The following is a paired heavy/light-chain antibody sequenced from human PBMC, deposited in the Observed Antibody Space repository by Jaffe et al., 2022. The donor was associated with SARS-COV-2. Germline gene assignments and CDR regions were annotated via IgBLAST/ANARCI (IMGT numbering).Heavy chain of an antibody. Sequence: QVQLVQSGAEVKKPGASVKVSCKASGYTFTSYDINWVRQATGQGLEWMGWMNPNSGNTGYAQKFQGRVTMTRNTSISTAYMELSSLRSEDTAVYYCARGRCSSTSCYTDYYYGMDVWGQGTTVTVSS. D-gene: IGHD2-2*02. V-gene: IGHV1-8*01. CDR1: GYTFTSYD. CDR3: ARGRCSSTSCYTDYYYGMDV. J-gene: IGHJ6*02. CDR2: MNPNSGNT.
Light chain of an antibody. CDR3: QSADSSGTYRGV. Sequence: SYELTQPPSVSVSPGQTARITCSGDALPKQYAYWYQQKPGQAPVLVIYKDSERPSGIPERFSGSSSGTTVTLTISGVQAEDEADYYCQSADSSGTYRGVFGGGTKLTVL. CDR2: KDS. CDR1: ALPKQY. V-gene: IGLV3-25*03. J-gene: IGLJ2*01.